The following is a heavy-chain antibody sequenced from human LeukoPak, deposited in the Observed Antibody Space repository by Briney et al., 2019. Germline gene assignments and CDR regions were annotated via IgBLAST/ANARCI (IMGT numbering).Heavy chain of an antibody. V-gene: IGHV4-39*07. Sequence: SETLSLTCTVSGGSISSSSYYWDWIRQPPGKGLEWIGSIYYSGSTYSHPSLKSRVTISVDTSKNQFSLKLASVTAADTAVYYCARERLARGSIRAFDFWGPGTMVTVSS. D-gene: IGHD3-10*01. J-gene: IGHJ3*01. CDR3: ARERLARGSIRAFDF. CDR1: GGSISSSSYY. CDR2: IYYSGST.